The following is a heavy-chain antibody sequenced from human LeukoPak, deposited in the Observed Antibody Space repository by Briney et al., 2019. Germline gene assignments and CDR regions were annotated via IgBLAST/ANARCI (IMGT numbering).Heavy chain of an antibody. CDR1: GGSFSGYY. CDR2: INHSGST. CDR3: ATEWRKYYYYGMDV. D-gene: IGHD1-14*01. V-gene: IGHV4-34*01. J-gene: IGHJ6*02. Sequence: PSETLSLTCAVYGGSFSGYYWSWIRQPPGKGLEWIGEINHSGSTNYNPSLKSRVTISVDTSKNQFSLELSSVTAADTAVYYCATEWRKYYYYGMDVWGQGTTVTVSS.